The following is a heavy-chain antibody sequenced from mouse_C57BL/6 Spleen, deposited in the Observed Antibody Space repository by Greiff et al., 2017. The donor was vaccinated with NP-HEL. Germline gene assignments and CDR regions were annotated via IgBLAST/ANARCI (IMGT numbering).Heavy chain of an antibody. V-gene: IGHV5-4*03. CDR2: ISDGGSYT. J-gene: IGHJ4*01. Sequence: EVKVVESGGGLVKPGGSLKLSCAASGFTFSSYAMSWVRQTPEKRLEWVATISDGGSYTYYPDNVKGRFTISRDNAKNNLYLQMSHLKSEDTAMYYCARAPGYDDAMDYWGQGTSVTVSS. D-gene: IGHD1-2*01. CDR3: ARAPGYDDAMDY. CDR1: GFTFSSYA.